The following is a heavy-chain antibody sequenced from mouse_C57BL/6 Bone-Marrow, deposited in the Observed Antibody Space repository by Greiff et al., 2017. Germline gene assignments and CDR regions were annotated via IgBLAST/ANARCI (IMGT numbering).Heavy chain of an antibody. Sequence: EVQLQQSGPELVKPGASVKISCKASGYTFTDYYMNWVKQSHGKSLEWIGDINPNNGGTSYNQKFKGKATLTVDKSSSTAYMELRSLTSEDSAVYYCARVRTTVVNFDYWGQGTTLTVSS. CDR1: GYTFTDYY. CDR3: ARVRTTVVNFDY. J-gene: IGHJ2*01. V-gene: IGHV1-26*01. D-gene: IGHD1-1*01. CDR2: INPNNGGT.